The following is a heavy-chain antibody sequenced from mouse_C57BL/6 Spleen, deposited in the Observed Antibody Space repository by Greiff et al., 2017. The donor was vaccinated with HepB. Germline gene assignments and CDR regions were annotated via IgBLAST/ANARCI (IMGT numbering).Heavy chain of an antibody. CDR2: ISYDGSN. D-gene: IGHD2-5*01. CDR1: GYSITSGYY. V-gene: IGHV3-6*01. Sequence: EVQLQESGPGLVKPSQSLSLTCSVTGYSITSGYYWNWIRQFPGNKLEWMGYISYDGSNNYNPSLKNRISITRETSKNQFFLKLNSVTTEDTSTYYCARDHYSNYAFAYWGQGTLVTVSA. J-gene: IGHJ3*01. CDR3: ARDHYSNYAFAY.